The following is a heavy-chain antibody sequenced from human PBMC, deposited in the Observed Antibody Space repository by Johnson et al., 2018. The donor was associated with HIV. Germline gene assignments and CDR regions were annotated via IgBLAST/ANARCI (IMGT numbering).Heavy chain of an antibody. CDR1: GLTFSDFA. V-gene: IGHV3-30-3*01. CDR3: ARGGPYDSGIIDAFDI. Sequence: QVQLVESGGGVVRPGKSLRLSCAASGLTFSDFAMHWVRQAPGKGLEWVAVTSYDGINKYYATSVKGRFTISRDNSKNTLYLQMNSLGAEDTAVYYCARGGPYDSGIIDAFDIWGQGTMVTVSS. J-gene: IGHJ3*02. D-gene: IGHD3-10*01. CDR2: TSYDGINK.